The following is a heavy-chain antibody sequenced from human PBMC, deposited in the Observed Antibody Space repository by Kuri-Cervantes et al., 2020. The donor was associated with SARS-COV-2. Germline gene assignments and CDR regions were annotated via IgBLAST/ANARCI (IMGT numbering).Heavy chain of an antibody. CDR1: GFTFSTYS. J-gene: IGHJ3*02. CDR2: ISSDSTYI. V-gene: IGHV3-21*01. D-gene: IGHD6-13*01. CDR3: ARDRFTGYSSSWDAFDI. Sequence: GESLKISCAASGFTFSTYSMNWVRQAPGKGLEWVSSISSDSTYIHYADSVRGRFTISRDNAKNSLFLHMNSLRAEDTAVYYCARDRFTGYSSSWDAFDIWGQGTMVTVSS.